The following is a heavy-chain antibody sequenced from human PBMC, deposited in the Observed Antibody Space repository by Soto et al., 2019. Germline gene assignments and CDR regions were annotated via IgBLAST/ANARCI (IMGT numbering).Heavy chain of an antibody. D-gene: IGHD6-13*01. CDR1: GGSISSSNW. Sequence: QMQLQESGPGLVKPSGTLSLTCTVSGGSISSSNWWSWVRQPPGKGLEWIGEIYHSGSTNYNPSLKSRLTISVDKSKNQCSLKLNSMTAADTAVYYCVRGGGITAAGSDYWGQGTLVTVSS. CDR2: IYHSGST. J-gene: IGHJ4*02. CDR3: VRGGGITAAGSDY. V-gene: IGHV4-4*02.